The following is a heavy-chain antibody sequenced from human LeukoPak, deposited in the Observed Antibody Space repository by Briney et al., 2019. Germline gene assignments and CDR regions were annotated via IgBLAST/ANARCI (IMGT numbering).Heavy chain of an antibody. J-gene: IGHJ4*02. CDR1: GGSVSSGSYY. V-gene: IGHV4-61*01. CDR3: ARDPGDSKLFDY. D-gene: IGHD7-27*01. CDR2: IYYSGST. Sequence: SETLSLTCTVSGGSVSSGSYYWSWIRQPPGKGLEWIGYIYYSGSTNYNPSLKSRVTISVDTSKNQFSLELSSVTAADTAVYYCARDPGDSKLFDYWGQGTLVTVSS.